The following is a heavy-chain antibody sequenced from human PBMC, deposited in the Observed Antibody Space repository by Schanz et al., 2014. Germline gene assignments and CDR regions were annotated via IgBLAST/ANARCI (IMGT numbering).Heavy chain of an antibody. CDR3: AREDGTSNTRCFDY. J-gene: IGHJ4*02. V-gene: IGHV3-7*01. CDR1: GFTFSTYW. D-gene: IGHD2-2*01. CDR2: IKKDGSEK. Sequence: EVQLVESGGGLVQPGGSLRLSCAASGFTFSTYWMSWVRQAPGKGLEWVANIKKDGSEKYNVDAVKGRFTISRDESKNTLYLQMNSLRAEDTAVYYCAREDGTSNTRCFDYWGQGALVTVSS.